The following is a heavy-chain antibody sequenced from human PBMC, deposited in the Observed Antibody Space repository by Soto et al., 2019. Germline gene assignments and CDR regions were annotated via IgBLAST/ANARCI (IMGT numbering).Heavy chain of an antibody. V-gene: IGHV3-33*01. Sequence: QVQLVESGGGVVQPGRSLRLSCAASGLTFSDHGMHWVRQAPGKGLEWVAAIWYDGSKTFYADSVRGRCTISRDNSMKTLFLQLDGLRAEDTAVYYCATPSGGCSGTWCPYWYFDIWGRGTLVTVSS. D-gene: IGHD2-2*01. CDR2: IWYDGSKT. CDR1: GLTFSDHG. CDR3: ATPSGGCSGTWCPYWYFDI. J-gene: IGHJ2*01.